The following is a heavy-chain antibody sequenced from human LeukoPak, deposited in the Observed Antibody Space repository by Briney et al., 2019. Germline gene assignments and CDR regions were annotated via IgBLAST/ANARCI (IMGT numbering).Heavy chain of an antibody. CDR2: ISYDGSNK. V-gene: IGHV3-30*04. CDR1: GFTFSSYA. Sequence: GGSLRLSCAASGFTFSSYAMHWVRQAPGKGLEWVAVISYDGSNKYYTDSVKGRFTISRDNSKNTLYLQMNSLRAEDTAVYYCAREGPRGNSQFDYWGQGTLVTVSS. CDR3: AREGPRGNSQFDY. J-gene: IGHJ4*02. D-gene: IGHD2/OR15-2a*01.